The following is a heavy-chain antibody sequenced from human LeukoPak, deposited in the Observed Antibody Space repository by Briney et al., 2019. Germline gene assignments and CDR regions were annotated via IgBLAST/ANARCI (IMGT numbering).Heavy chain of an antibody. CDR3: AREGQYYYGSGSYPPDAFDI. J-gene: IGHJ3*02. V-gene: IGHV3-23*01. CDR1: GFTFSSYA. Sequence: GGSLRLSCAASGFTFSSYAMSWVRQAPGKGLEWVSAISGSGGSTYYADSVKGRFTISRDNAKNSLYLQMNSLRAEDTAVYYCAREGQYYYGSGSYPPDAFDIWGQGTMVTVSS. D-gene: IGHD3-10*01. CDR2: ISGSGGST.